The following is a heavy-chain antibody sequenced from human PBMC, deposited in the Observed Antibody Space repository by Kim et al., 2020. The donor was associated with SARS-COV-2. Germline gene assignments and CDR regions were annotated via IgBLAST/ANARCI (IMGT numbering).Heavy chain of an antibody. CDR1: GGSISSSSYY. CDR2: IFYSGTT. CDR3: ARQITVTTASLYYFDY. J-gene: IGHJ4*02. V-gene: IGHV4-39*01. Sequence: SETLSLTCTVSGGSISSSSYYWGWIRQPPGKGLEWIGSIFYSGTTHYNPSLRSRVTISVDTSKNQFSLKVSSVTAADTTVYYCARQITVTTASLYYFDYWGQGTLVTVSS. D-gene: IGHD4-17*01.